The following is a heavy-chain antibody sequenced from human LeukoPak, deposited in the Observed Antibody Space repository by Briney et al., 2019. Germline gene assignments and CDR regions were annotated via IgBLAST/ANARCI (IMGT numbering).Heavy chain of an antibody. J-gene: IGHJ4*02. CDR1: GFTFSSYG. Sequence: GRSLRLSCAASGFTFSSYGMHWVRQAPGKGLEWVAVISYDGSNKYYADSVKGRFTFSRDNSKNTLYLQMNSLRAEDTAVYYCARDRWSSTSYNDYWGQGTLVTVSS. D-gene: IGHD2-2*01. CDR3: ARDRWSSTSYNDY. CDR2: ISYDGSNK. V-gene: IGHV3-30*03.